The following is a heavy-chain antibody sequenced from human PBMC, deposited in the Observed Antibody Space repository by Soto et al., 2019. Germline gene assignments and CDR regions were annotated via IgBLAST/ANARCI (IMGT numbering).Heavy chain of an antibody. Sequence: QVQLAQSRAEVKKPGASVKVSCKASGYTFTSYGISWVRQAPGQGLEWMGWISAYSGSTNYAQQLQGRVTMTTDTSTSTAYMELRSLRSDDTAVYYCARSIAAAVDFDYWGQGTLVTVSS. D-gene: IGHD6-13*01. J-gene: IGHJ4*02. CDR1: GYTFTSYG. V-gene: IGHV1-18*01. CDR3: ARSIAAAVDFDY. CDR2: ISAYSGST.